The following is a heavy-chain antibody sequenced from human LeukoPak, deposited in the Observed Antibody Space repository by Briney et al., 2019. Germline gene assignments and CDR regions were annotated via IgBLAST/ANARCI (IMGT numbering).Heavy chain of an antibody. J-gene: IGHJ4*02. Sequence: SETLSLTCTVSGGSVNSGSYYWNWIRQPPGKGLEWIGYIYYGGSTNYNPSLKSRVTISVDTYKNQFSLKLSSVTAADTAVYYCARAAYSGSYHSDYWGQGTLVTVSS. D-gene: IGHD1-26*01. CDR3: ARAAYSGSYHSDY. V-gene: IGHV4-61*01. CDR2: IYYGGST. CDR1: GGSVNSGSYY.